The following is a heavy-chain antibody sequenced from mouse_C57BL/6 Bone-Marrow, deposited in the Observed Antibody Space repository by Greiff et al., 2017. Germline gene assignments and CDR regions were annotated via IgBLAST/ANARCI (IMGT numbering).Heavy chain of an antibody. CDR3: ASGDYDAYFDY. Sequence: VQLKQSGPVLVKPGASVKMSCKASGYTFTDYYMNWVKQSHGKSLEWIGVINPYNGGTSYNQKFKGKATLTVDKSSSTAYMELNSLTSEDSAVYYCASGDYDAYFDYWGQGTTLTVSS. D-gene: IGHD2-4*01. CDR1: GYTFTDYY. J-gene: IGHJ2*01. V-gene: IGHV1-19*01. CDR2: INPYNGGT.